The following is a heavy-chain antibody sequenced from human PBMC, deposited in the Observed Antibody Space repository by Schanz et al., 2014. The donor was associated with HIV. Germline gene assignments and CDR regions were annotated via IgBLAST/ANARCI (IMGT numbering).Heavy chain of an antibody. Sequence: QVQLVESGGGVVQPGKSLRLSCVASGFTFSSYGMHWVRQAPGKGLEWVAVIWYDGTTKYYADSVKGRFTISRDNSKDTLYLQMNSLRAEDTAVYYCARDLVLGAGTTAMDVWGQGTMVTVSS. CDR1: GFTFSSYG. D-gene: IGHD1-1*01. V-gene: IGHV3-33*01. J-gene: IGHJ3*01. CDR3: ARDLVLGAGTTAMDV. CDR2: IWYDGTTK.